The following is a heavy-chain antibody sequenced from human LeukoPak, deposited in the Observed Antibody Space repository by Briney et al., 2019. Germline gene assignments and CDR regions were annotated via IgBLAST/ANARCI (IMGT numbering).Heavy chain of an antibody. CDR3: AKENSGSHYFDY. J-gene: IGHJ4*02. CDR1: GFTFDDYA. CDR2: ISWNSGSI. D-gene: IGHD3-22*01. V-gene: IGHV3-9*01. Sequence: GRSLRLSRAASGFTFDDYAMHWVRQAPGKGLEWVSGISWNSGSIGYADSVKGRFTISRDNAKNSLYLQMNSLRAEDTALYYCAKENSGSHYFDYWGQGTLVTASS.